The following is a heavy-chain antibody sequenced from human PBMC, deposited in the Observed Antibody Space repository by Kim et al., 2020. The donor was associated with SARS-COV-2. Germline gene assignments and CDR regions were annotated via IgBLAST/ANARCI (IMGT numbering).Heavy chain of an antibody. CDR1: GGTFSSYA. V-gene: IGHV1-69*13. CDR2: IIPIFGTA. Sequence: SVKVSCKASGGTFSSYAISWVRQAPGQGLEWMGGIIPIFGTANYAQKFQGRVTITADESTSTAYMELSSLRSEDTAVYYCATYPFPRNLWYFDYWGQGTLVTVSS. CDR3: ATYPFPRNLWYFDY. J-gene: IGHJ4*02. D-gene: IGHD2-21*01.